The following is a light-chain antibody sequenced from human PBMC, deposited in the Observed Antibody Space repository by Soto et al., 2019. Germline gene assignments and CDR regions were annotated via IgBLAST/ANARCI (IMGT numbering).Light chain of an antibody. CDR1: QSISSY. J-gene: IGKJ4*01. Sequence: EIVLTQSPATLSLSPGERATLSCRASQSISSYLAWYQQKPGQAPRLLIYDASNRATGIPARFSGGGSGTDFTLTISSLEPEDFAVYYCQQRSKWPGALTFGGGTKVEIK. CDR2: DAS. V-gene: IGKV3-11*01. CDR3: QQRSKWPGALT.